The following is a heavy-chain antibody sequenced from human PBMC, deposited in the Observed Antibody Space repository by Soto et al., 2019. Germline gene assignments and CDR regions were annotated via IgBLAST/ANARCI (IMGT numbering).Heavy chain of an antibody. CDR2: INSDGSST. CDR1: GFTFSSYW. CDR3: ARETGDCGGDCYSFDY. Sequence: EVQLVESGGGLVQPGGSLRLSCAASGFTFSSYWMHWVRQAPGKGLVWVSRINSDGSSTRHADSVKGRFTISRDNAKNTLYLQMNSLRAEDTAVYYCARETGDCGGDCYSFDYWGRGTLVTVSS. J-gene: IGHJ4*02. V-gene: IGHV3-74*01. D-gene: IGHD2-21*02.